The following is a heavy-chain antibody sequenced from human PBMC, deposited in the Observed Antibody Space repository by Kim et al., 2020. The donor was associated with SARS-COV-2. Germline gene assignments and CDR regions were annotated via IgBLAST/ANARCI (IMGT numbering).Heavy chain of an antibody. D-gene: IGHD4-4*01. V-gene: IGHV1-18*01. J-gene: IGHJ6*02. Sequence: ASVKVSCKASGYTFTSYGISWVRQAPGQGLEWMGWISAYNGNTNYAQKLQGRVTMTTDTSTSTAYMELRSLRSDDTAVYYCARDLGKLTVNYEYGMAVWGQGTTVTVSS. CDR2: ISAYNGNT. CDR3: ARDLGKLTVNYEYGMAV. CDR1: GYTFTSYG.